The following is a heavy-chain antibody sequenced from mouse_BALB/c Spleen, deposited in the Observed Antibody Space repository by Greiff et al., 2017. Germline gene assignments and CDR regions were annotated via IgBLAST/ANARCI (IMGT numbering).Heavy chain of an antibody. Sequence: EVHLVESGGGLVQPGGSRKLSCAASGFTFSSFGMHLVRQAPEKGLEWVAYISSGSSTIYYADTVKGRFTISRDNPKNTLFLQMTSLRSEDTAMYYCAALIYYGNYVGAMDYWGQGTSVTVSS. D-gene: IGHD2-1*01. J-gene: IGHJ4*01. V-gene: IGHV5-17*02. CDR1: GFTFSSFG. CDR3: AALIYYGNYVGAMDY. CDR2: ISSGSSTI.